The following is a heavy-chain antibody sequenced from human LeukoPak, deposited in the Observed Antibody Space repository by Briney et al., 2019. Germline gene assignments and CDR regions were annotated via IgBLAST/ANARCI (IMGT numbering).Heavy chain of an antibody. CDR2: IIPIFGTA. CDR3: ASYGITPVNPSY. CDR1: RGAFSSYA. J-gene: IGHJ4*02. V-gene: IGHV1-69*13. D-gene: IGHD1-14*01. Sequence: SVNDSFKASRGAFSSYAISWVRQAPGQGVEWMGGIIPIFGTANYAQMFQGRVTITADDSASTAYMELSSLRSEDTAVYYCASYGITPVNPSYWGQGTLVTVSS.